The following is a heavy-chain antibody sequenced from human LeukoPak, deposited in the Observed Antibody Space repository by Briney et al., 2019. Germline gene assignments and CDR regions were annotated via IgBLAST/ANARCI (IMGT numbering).Heavy chain of an antibody. CDR2: MNPNSGNT. D-gene: IGHD3-3*01. V-gene: IGHV1-8*01. Sequence: ASVTVSCKASGYTFTSYDINWVRQATGQGLEWMGWMNPNSGNTGYAQKFQGRVTMTRNTSISTAYMELSSLRSEDTAVYYCARRDSWSGYSLDYYYYYGMDVWGQGTTVTVSS. CDR1: GYTFTSYD. CDR3: ARRDSWSGYSLDYYYYYGMDV. J-gene: IGHJ6*02.